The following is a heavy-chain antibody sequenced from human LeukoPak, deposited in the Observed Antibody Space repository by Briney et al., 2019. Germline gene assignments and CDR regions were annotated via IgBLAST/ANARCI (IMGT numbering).Heavy chain of an antibody. Sequence: GGSLRLSCLTSGFTLSTNAMSWVRQAPGKGLEWISGISGSGASTYYADSVKGRFTISRDDSRDTLYLQMNSLRGDDTAVYYCAKDVGKWESLHFFDYWGQGTLVTVSS. V-gene: IGHV3-23*01. D-gene: IGHD1-26*01. CDR3: AKDVGKWESLHFFDY. CDR2: ISGSGAST. J-gene: IGHJ4*02. CDR1: GFTLSTNA.